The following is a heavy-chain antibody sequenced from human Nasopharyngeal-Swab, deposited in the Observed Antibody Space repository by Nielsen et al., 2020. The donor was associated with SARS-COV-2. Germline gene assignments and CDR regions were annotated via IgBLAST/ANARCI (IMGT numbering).Heavy chain of an antibody. CDR1: GYTFTGYY. J-gene: IGHJ6*02. V-gene: IGHV1-2*06. CDR2: INPNSGGT. Sequence: ASVKVSCKASGYTFTGYYMHWVRQAPGQGLEWMGRINPNSGGTNYAQKFQGRVTMTRDTSISTAYMELSRLRSDDTAVYYCARDPGITIFGVTMGYYGMDVWGQGTTVTVSS. D-gene: IGHD3-3*01. CDR3: ARDPGITIFGVTMGYYGMDV.